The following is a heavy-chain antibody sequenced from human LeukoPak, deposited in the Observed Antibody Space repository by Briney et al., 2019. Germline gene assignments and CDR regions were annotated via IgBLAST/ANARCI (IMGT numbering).Heavy chain of an antibody. CDR2: ISSNGGST. Sequence: GGSLRLSCAASGFTFSSYAMHWVRQAPGKGLEYVSAISSNGGSTYYANSVKGRFTISRDNSKNTLYLQMGSLRAEDTAVYYCAKDTWIVVAATSVLDYWGQGTLVTVSS. CDR1: GFTFSSYA. CDR3: AKDTWIVVAATSVLDY. V-gene: IGHV3-64*01. D-gene: IGHD2-15*01. J-gene: IGHJ4*02.